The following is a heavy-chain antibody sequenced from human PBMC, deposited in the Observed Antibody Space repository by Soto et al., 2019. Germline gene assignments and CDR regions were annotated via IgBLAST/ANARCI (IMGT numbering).Heavy chain of an antibody. Sequence: GVLRLSCAASGFTFSSYAMSWVRQAPGKGLEWVSAISGSGGSTYYADSVKGRFTISRDNSKNTLYLQMNSLRAEDTAVYYCAKPIPGYYYYYYGMDVWGQGTTVTVSS. CDR3: AKPIPGYYYYYYGMDV. J-gene: IGHJ6*02. V-gene: IGHV3-23*01. CDR2: ISGSGGST. CDR1: GFTFSSYA.